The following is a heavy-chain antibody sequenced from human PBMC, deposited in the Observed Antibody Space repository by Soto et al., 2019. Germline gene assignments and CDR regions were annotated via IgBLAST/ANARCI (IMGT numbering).Heavy chain of an antibody. CDR3: AGRQWELLLY. CDR1: GFTVSNNY. V-gene: IGHV3-66*01. Sequence: EVQLVESGGGLVQPGGPLRLSCAASGFTVSNNYMNWVRQAPGKGLEWVSVIYSGGGTYYADSVKGRFTISRDNSKNTLYLQMNSLRAEDTAVYYCAGRQWELLLYWGQGTLVTVSS. J-gene: IGHJ4*02. CDR2: IYSGGGT. D-gene: IGHD1-26*01.